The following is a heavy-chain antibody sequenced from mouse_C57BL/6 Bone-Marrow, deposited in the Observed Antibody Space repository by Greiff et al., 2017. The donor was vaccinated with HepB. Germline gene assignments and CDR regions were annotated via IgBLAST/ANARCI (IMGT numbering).Heavy chain of an antibody. V-gene: IGHV1-15*01. CDR1: GYTFTDYE. CDR2: IDPETGGT. J-gene: IGHJ3*01. D-gene: IGHD2-4*01. Sequence: QVQLQQSGAELVRPGASVTLSCKASGYTFTDYEMHWVKQTPVHGLEWIGAIDPETGGTAYNQKFKGKAILTADKSSSTAYMELRSLTSEDSAVYYCTREGLRQGLAYWGQGTLVTVSA. CDR3: TREGLRQGLAY.